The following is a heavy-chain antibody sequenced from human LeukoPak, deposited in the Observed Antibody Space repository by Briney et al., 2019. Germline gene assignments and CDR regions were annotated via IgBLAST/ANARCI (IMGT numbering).Heavy chain of an antibody. D-gene: IGHD2-2*01. CDR2: ISTYNGKT. V-gene: IGHV1-18*01. J-gene: IGHJ6*03. Sequence: ASVKVSCNASGYTFARNGISWVRQAPGQGLEWMGWISTYNGKTKYAQKFQGRVTMTTDTSTSTAYMELRGLRSDDTAVYFCARDQRPAGLSYYYYMDVWGKGTTVTVSS. CDR3: ARDQRPAGLSYYYYMDV. CDR1: GYTFARNG.